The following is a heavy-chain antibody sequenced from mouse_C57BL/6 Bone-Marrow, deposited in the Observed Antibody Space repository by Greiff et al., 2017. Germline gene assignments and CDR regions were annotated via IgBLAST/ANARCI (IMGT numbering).Heavy chain of an antibody. J-gene: IGHJ2*01. CDR1: GFNIKDYY. V-gene: IGHV14-2*01. D-gene: IGHD1-1*01. CDR3: TRSLMCYGTNY. Sequence: EVQLQQSGAELVKPGASVKLSCTASGFNIKDYYIHWVKQRTEQGLEWIGRIDPEDGETKYAPKFQAKATITADTSSNTAYLQLSSLTSEDTAVYYCTRSLMCYGTNYWGQGTTLTVSS. CDR2: IDPEDGET.